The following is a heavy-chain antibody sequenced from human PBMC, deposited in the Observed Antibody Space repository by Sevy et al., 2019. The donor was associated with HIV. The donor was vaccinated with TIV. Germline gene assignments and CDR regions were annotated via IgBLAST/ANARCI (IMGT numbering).Heavy chain of an antibody. CDR2: ISGSGGST. CDR1: GFTFSSYA. CDR3: AKEFSGVNIVVVPAAENCSGGSCGGFDY. V-gene: IGHV3-23*01. Sequence: GGSLRLSCAASGFTFSSYAMSWVRQAPGKGLEWVSAISGSGGSTYYADSVKGRFTISRDNSKNTLYLQMNSLRAEDTAVYYCAKEFSGVNIVVVPAAENCSGGSCGGFDYWGQGTLVTVSS. D-gene: IGHD2-2*01. J-gene: IGHJ4*02.